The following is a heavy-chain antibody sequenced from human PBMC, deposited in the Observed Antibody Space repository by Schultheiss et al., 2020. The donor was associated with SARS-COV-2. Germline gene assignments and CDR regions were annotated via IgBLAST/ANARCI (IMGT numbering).Heavy chain of an antibody. J-gene: IGHJ4*02. Sequence: ASVKVSCRASGGTFSNSAVSWVRQAPGQGLEWMGGINPNSGDTNYAQKLQGRVTMTTDTSTSTAYMELRSLRSDDTAVYYCAISYYDFWSGPPVGGYFDYWGQGTLVTVSS. CDR1: GGTFSNSA. CDR2: INPNSGDT. D-gene: IGHD3-3*01. CDR3: AISYYDFWSGPPVGGYFDY. V-gene: IGHV1-18*01.